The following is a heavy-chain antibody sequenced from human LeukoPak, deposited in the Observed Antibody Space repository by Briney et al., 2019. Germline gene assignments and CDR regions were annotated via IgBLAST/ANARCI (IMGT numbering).Heavy chain of an antibody. Sequence: GGSLRLSCAASGFTFSTCNMHWVRQAPGKGLEWVAVVSKDGANKFYADSVRGRFTISRDNSKNTLYLQMNSLRGEDTAVYYCARRPPSMAGLDYWGQGTLVTVSS. CDR2: VSKDGANK. V-gene: IGHV3-30*01. CDR3: ARRPPSMAGLDY. D-gene: IGHD6-19*01. CDR1: GFTFSTCN. J-gene: IGHJ4*02.